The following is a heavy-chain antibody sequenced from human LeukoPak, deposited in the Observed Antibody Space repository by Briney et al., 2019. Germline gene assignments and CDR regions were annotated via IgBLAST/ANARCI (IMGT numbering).Heavy chain of an antibody. Sequence: QLQESGSGLVKPSQTLSLTCAVSGGSISSGGYSWSWIRQPPGKGLEWIGYIYHSGSTYYNPSLKSRVTISVDRSKNQFSLKLSSVTAADTAVYYCARGGYSSGWYPTYYFDYWGQGTLVTVSS. D-gene: IGHD6-19*01. CDR2: IYHSGST. V-gene: IGHV4-30-2*01. CDR3: ARGGYSSGWYPTYYFDY. CDR1: GGSISSGGYS. J-gene: IGHJ4*02.